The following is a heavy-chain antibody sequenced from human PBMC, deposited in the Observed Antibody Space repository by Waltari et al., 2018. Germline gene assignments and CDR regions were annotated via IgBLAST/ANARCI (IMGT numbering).Heavy chain of an antibody. D-gene: IGHD6-13*01. CDR1: GGSFSGYY. V-gene: IGHV4-34*01. CDR2: INHSGST. CDR3: ARGFSSSWYGNWFDP. Sequence: QVQLQPWGAGLLKPSETLSLPCAVYGGSFSGYYWSWIRQPPGKGLEWIGEINHSGSTNYNPSLKSRVTISVDTSKNQFSLKLSSVTAADTAVYYCARGFSSSWYGNWFDPWGQGTLVTVSS. J-gene: IGHJ5*02.